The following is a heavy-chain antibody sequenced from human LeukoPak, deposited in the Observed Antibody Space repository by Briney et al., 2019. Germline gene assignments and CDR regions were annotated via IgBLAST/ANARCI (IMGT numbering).Heavy chain of an antibody. D-gene: IGHD4-17*01. CDR2: IYSGGST. CDR3: ARDLRAFFDY. J-gene: IGHJ4*02. CDR1: GFTVSSNY. V-gene: IGHV3-66*01. Sequence: PGGSLRLSCAASGFTVSSNYMSWVRQAPGKGLEWVSVIYSGGSTYHADSVKGRFTISRDNSKNTLYLQMNSLRAEDTAVYYCARDLRAFFDYWGQGTLVTVSS.